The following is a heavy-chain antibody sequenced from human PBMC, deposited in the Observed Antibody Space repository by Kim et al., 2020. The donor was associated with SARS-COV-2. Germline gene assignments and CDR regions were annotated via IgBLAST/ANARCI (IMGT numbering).Heavy chain of an antibody. CDR3: AKDIASGSYLDY. D-gene: IGHD1-26*01. V-gene: IGHV3-43D*03. CDR2: ISWDGGST. Sequence: GGSLRLSCAASGFTFDDYAMHWVRQAPGKGLEWVSLISWDGGSTYYADSVKGRFTISRDNSKNSLYLQMNSLRAEDTALYYCAKDIASGSYLDYWGQGTLVTVSS. J-gene: IGHJ4*02. CDR1: GFTFDDYA.